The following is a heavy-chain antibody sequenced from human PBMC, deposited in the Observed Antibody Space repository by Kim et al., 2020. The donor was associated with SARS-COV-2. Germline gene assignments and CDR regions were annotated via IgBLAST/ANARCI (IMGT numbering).Heavy chain of an antibody. J-gene: IGHJ6*02. V-gene: IGHV3-30*18. CDR1: GFTFSSYG. Sequence: GGSLRLSCAASGFTFSSYGMHWVRQAPGKGLEWVAVISYDGSNKYYADSVKGRFTISRDNSKNTLYLQMNSLRAEDTAVYYCAKDQMGEGDYYYYYGMDVWGQGTTVTVSS. CDR2: ISYDGSNK. D-gene: IGHD2-21*01. CDR3: AKDQMGEGDYYYYYGMDV.